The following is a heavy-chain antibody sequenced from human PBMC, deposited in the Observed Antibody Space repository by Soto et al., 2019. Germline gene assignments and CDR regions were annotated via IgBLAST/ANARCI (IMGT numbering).Heavy chain of an antibody. CDR3: ARLRIVASQDWFDP. Sequence: QVQLVQSGAEVKKPGASVKVSCKASGYTFTSYGISWVRQAPGQGLEWMGWISGYNGNTNYAQNLQGRVTMTTDTSTSTAYMALRSLRSDDTAVYYCARLRIVASQDWFDPWGQGTLVTVSS. J-gene: IGHJ5*02. D-gene: IGHD2-15*01. CDR1: GYTFTSYG. V-gene: IGHV1-18*01. CDR2: ISGYNGNT.